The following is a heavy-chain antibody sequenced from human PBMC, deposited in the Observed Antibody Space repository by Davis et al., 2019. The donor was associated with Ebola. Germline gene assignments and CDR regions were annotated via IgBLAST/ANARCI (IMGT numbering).Heavy chain of an antibody. V-gene: IGHV3-74*01. CDR2: INSDGSST. Sequence: PGGSLRLSCAASGFTFSSYWMHWVRQAPGKGLVWVSRINSDGSSTSYADSVKGRFTISRDNAKNTLYLQMNSLRAEDTAVYYCANLDYGDNSGFDYWGQGTLVTVSS. CDR3: ANLDYGDNSGFDY. J-gene: IGHJ4*02. CDR1: GFTFSSYW. D-gene: IGHD4-23*01.